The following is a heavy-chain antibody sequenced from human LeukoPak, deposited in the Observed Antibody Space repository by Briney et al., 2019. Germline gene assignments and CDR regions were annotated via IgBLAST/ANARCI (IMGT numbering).Heavy chain of an antibody. J-gene: IGHJ6*03. V-gene: IGHV3-23*01. D-gene: IGHD6-6*01. CDR2: ISGSGGST. Sequence: GGSLRLSCAASGFTFSSYAMSWVRQAPGKGLEWVSAISGSGGSTYYADSVKVRFTISRDNSKNTLYLQMSSLRAEDTAVYYCAKRAALTYYYYYYMDVWGKGTTVTVSS. CDR3: AKRAALTYYYYYYMDV. CDR1: GFTFSSYA.